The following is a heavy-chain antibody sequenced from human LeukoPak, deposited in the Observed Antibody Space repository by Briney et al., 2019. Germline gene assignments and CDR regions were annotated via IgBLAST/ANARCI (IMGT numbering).Heavy chain of an antibody. CDR3: ARGYLLGYSYEY. Sequence: ASVKVSCNASGYTFTGYYMHWVRQAPGQGLEWMGWINPNSGGTNYAQKFQGRVTMTRDTSISTAYMELSRLRSDDTAVYYCARGYLLGYSYEYWGQGTLVTVSS. CDR1: GYTFTGYY. CDR2: INPNSGGT. V-gene: IGHV1-2*02. D-gene: IGHD5-18*01. J-gene: IGHJ4*02.